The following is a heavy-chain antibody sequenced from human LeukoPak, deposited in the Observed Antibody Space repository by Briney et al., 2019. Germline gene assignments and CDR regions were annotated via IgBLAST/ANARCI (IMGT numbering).Heavy chain of an antibody. D-gene: IGHD3-22*01. J-gene: IGHJ4*02. CDR3: ATLITMIVVVPHYYFDY. Sequence: GASVKVSCKASGYTFTGYYMHWVRQAPGKGLEWMGGFDPEDGETIYAQKFQGRVTMTEDTSTDTAYMELSSLRSEDTAVYYCATLITMIVVVPHYYFDYWGQGTLVTVSS. CDR1: GYTFTGYY. CDR2: FDPEDGET. V-gene: IGHV1-24*01.